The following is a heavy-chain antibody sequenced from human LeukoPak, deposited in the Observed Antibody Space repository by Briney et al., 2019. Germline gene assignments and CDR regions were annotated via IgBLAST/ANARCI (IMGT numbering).Heavy chain of an antibody. CDR1: GFTVSSNY. J-gene: IGHJ4*02. CDR3: ARGGITIFGNVAHDY. CDR2: IYSGGST. D-gene: IGHD3-3*01. Sequence: GGSLRLSCAASGFTVSSNYMSWVRQAPGKGLEWVSVIYSGGSTYYADSVKGRFTISRDNSKNTLYLQMNSLRAEDTAVYYCARGGITIFGNVAHDYWGQGTLVTVSS. V-gene: IGHV3-66*01.